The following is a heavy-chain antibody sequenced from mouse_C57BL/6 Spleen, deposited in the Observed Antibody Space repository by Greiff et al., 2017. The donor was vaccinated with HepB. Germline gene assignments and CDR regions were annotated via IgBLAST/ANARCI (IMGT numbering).Heavy chain of an antibody. V-gene: IGHV3-1*01. Sequence: EVQVVESGPGMVKPSQSLSLTCTVTGYSITSGYDWHWIRHFPGNKLEWMGYISYSGSTNYNPSLKSRISITHDTSKNHFFLKLNSVTTEDTATYYCAREGGGYYFDYWGQGTTLTVSS. CDR3: AREGGGYYFDY. CDR2: ISYSGST. D-gene: IGHD1-1*02. J-gene: IGHJ2*01. CDR1: GYSITSGYD.